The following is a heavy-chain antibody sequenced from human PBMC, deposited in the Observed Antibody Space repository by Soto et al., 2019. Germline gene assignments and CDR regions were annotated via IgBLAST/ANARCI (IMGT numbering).Heavy chain of an antibody. CDR2: IYYTGST. CDR1: GDSVRNGGYY. J-gene: IGHJ4*02. CDR3: ARAVAATPYFEY. D-gene: IGHD2-15*01. Sequence: QVQLQESGPGLVKPSQTLSLTCTVSGDSVRNGGYYWNWLRQYPGKGLEWIGYIYYTGSTSYNPSLESRLTISADTSKNQFSLRLRSVTAADTAVYYCARAVAATPYFEYWGQGALVTISS. V-gene: IGHV4-31*03.